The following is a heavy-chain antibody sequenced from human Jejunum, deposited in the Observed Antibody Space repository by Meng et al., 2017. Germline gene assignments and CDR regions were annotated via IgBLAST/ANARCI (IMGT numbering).Heavy chain of an antibody. CDR3: VRDWGVKEAGGDY. CDR1: GFIFSGNF. D-gene: IGHD6-13*01. V-gene: IGHV3-7*01. J-gene: IGHJ4*02. CDR2: INPDGSEE. Sequence: GESLKISCAASGFIFSGNFMSWVRQTPGKGLEWVALINPDGSEEYYVNSVKGRFTISRDNAKKSLYLQMNSLRAEDTAVYYCVRDWGVKEAGGDYWGQGTLVTVSS.